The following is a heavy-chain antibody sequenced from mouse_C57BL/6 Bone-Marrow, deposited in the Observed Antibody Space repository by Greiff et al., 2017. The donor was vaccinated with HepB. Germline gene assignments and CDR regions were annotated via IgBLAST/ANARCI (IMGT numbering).Heavy chain of an antibody. Sequence: EVKLVESGGGLVKPGGSLKLSCAASGFTFSDYGMHWVRQAPETGLEWVAYISRGSSTIYYADTVKGRFTISRDNAKNTLFLQMTSLRSEDTAMYYCGGAPYYAMDYWGQGTAVTVSS. J-gene: IGHJ4*01. CDR2: ISRGSSTI. CDR3: GGAPYYAMDY. CDR1: GFTFSDYG. V-gene: IGHV5-17*01.